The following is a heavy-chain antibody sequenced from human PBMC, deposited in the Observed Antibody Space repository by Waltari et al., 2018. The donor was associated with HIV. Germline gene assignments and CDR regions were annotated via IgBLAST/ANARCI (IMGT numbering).Heavy chain of an antibody. CDR3: ARAYLGWSSNWFDP. D-gene: IGHD7-27*01. V-gene: IGHV4-4*07. J-gene: IGHJ5*02. CDR2: IYTSEST. CDR1: GGSISSYS. Sequence: QVQLPESGPGLVKPSATLSLTCTVSGGSISSYSGSWIRQPAGKGLEWIGRIYTSESTNYNPSLKSRVTMSVDTSKNQFSLKLSSVTAADTAVYYCARAYLGWSSNWFDPWGQGTLVTVSS.